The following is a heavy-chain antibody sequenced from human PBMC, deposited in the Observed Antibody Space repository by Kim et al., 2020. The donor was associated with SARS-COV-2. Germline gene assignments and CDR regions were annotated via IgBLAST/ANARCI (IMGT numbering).Heavy chain of an antibody. Sequence: SETLSLTCTVSGGSISSGGYYWSWIRQHPGKGLEWIGYIYYSGSTYYNPSLKSRVTISVDTSKNQFSLKLSSVTAADTAVYYCARGRYYYDSSGYYYGTLGAFDIWGQGTMVTVSS. CDR3: ARGRYYYDSSGYYYGTLGAFDI. V-gene: IGHV4-31*03. CDR2: IYYSGST. D-gene: IGHD3-22*01. CDR1: GGSISSGGYY. J-gene: IGHJ3*02.